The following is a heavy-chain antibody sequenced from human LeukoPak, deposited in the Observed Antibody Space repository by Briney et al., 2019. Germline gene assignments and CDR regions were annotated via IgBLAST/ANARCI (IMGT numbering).Heavy chain of an antibody. CDR3: TTSRHSSSRYCNDY. Sequence: GGSLRLSCVGSGFTFSANSMNWVRQAPGRGLEWVSHISASSTIIHYADSVKGRVTISRDNAKNSVFLQMNRLRVEDTAVYYCTTSRHSSSRYCNDYWGQGILVTVS. V-gene: IGHV3-48*01. D-gene: IGHD6-13*01. CDR2: ISASSTII. J-gene: IGHJ4*02. CDR1: GFTFSANS.